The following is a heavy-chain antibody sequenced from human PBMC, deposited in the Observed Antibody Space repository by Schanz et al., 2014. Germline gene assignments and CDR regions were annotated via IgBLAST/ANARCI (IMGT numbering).Heavy chain of an antibody. CDR3: ARAGGPEDVFDI. CDR2: IIPIHGIV. Sequence: QVQLVQSGAEVKKPGSSMKVSCKASGGTFSTYPINWLRQAPGQGLEWMGRIIPIHGIVNYAQRFQDRVRIAADNSTSTAYMELSSLRSDDTAVYYCARAGGPEDVFDIWGQGTILTVSS. V-gene: IGHV1-69*02. D-gene: IGHD6-13*01. J-gene: IGHJ3*02. CDR1: GGTFSTYP.